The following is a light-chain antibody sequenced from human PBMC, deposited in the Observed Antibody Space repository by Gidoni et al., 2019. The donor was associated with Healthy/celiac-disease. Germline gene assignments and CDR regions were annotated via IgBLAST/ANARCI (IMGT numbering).Light chain of an antibody. CDR2: DAS. V-gene: IGKV3-11*01. J-gene: IGKJ3*01. CDR3: QQRSNWPRLT. Sequence: EIVLTQSPAALSLSPGERATLSCRASQSVSSYLAWYQQKPGQAPRLLIYDASNRATGIPARFSGSGSGTDFTLTISSLEPEDLAVYYCQQRSNWPRLTFXPXTKVXIK. CDR1: QSVSSY.